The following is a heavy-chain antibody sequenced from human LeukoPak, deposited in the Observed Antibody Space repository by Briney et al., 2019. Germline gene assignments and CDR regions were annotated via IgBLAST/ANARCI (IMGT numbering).Heavy chain of an antibody. CDR3: VGAKQWLSFDI. CDR2: IYYSGST. Sequence: SETLSLTCTVSGGSISSSSYYWGWIRQPPGKGLEWIGSIYYSGSTYYNPFLKSRVTISVDTSKNQFSLKLSSVTAADTAVYYCVGAKQWLSFDIWGQGTMVSVSS. CDR1: GGSISSSSYY. J-gene: IGHJ3*02. D-gene: IGHD3-22*01. V-gene: IGHV4-39*01.